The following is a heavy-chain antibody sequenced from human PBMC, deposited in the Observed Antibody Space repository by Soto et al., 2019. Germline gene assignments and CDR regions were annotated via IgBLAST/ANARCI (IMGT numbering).Heavy chain of an antibody. CDR3: ASFLAGYDSSGYYAFDI. Sequence: GGSLILSCAASGFTFSSYAMSWVHQAPGKGLEWVSAISGSGGSTYYADSVKGRFTISRDNSKNTLYLQMNSLRAEDTAVYYCASFLAGYDSSGYYAFDIWGQGTMVTVSS. D-gene: IGHD3-22*01. V-gene: IGHV3-23*01. J-gene: IGHJ3*02. CDR1: GFTFSSYA. CDR2: ISGSGGST.